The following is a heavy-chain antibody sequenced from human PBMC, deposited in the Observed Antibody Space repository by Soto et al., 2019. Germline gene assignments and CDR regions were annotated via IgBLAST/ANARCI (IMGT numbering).Heavy chain of an antibody. CDR2: IYYIGST. D-gene: IGHD3-3*01. Sequence: SETLSLTGTVCGGSISSSSYYWGWIRQPPGKGLEWIGSIYYIGSTYYNPSLKSRVTISVDTSKNQFSLKLSSVTAADTAVYYFERRAYYDFWSGYYTLSCFDYFGQGNLVTVSS. CDR3: ERRAYYDFWSGYYTLSCFDY. CDR1: GGSISSSSYY. J-gene: IGHJ4*02. V-gene: IGHV4-39*01.